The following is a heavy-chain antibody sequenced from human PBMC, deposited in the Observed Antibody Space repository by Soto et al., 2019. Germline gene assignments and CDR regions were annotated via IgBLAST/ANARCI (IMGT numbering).Heavy chain of an antibody. CDR3: ARGPRPLRAAYMDV. CDR1: GYTFTSYD. Sequence: ASVKVSCKASGYTFTSYDINWVRQATGQGLEWMGWMNPNSGNTGYAQKFQGRVTMTRNTSISTAYMELSSLRSEDTAVYYCARGPRPLRAAYMDVWGKGTTVTVSS. CDR2: MNPNSGNT. J-gene: IGHJ6*03. D-gene: IGHD4-17*01. V-gene: IGHV1-8*01.